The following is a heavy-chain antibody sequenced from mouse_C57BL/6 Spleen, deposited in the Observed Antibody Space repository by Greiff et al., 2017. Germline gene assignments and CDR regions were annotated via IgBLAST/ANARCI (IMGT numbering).Heavy chain of an antibody. CDR3: AREGRDSSGYFDY. Sequence: VQLQQPGAELVKPGASVKMSCKASGYTFTSYWITWVKQRPGQGLEWIGDIYPGSGSTNYNEKFKSKATRTVDTSSSTAYMQLSSLTSEDSAVYYCAREGRDSSGYFDYWGQGTTLTVSS. D-gene: IGHD3-2*02. CDR1: GYTFTSYW. CDR2: IYPGSGST. J-gene: IGHJ2*01. V-gene: IGHV1-55*01.